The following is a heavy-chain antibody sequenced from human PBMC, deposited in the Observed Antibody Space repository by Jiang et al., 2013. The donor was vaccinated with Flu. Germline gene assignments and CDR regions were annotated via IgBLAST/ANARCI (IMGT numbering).Heavy chain of an antibody. Sequence: QLVGVWGSLVKPGGSLRLSCAASGFTFSSYSMNWVRQAPGKGLEWVSSISSSSSYIYYADSVKGRFTISRDNAKNSLYLQMNSLRAEDTAVYYCARDIGNRDYGDPTNAFDIWGQGTMVTVSS. CDR3: ARDIGNRDYGDPTNAFDI. V-gene: IGHV3-21*01. D-gene: IGHD4-17*01. J-gene: IGHJ3*02. CDR2: ISSSSSYI. CDR1: GFTFSSYS.